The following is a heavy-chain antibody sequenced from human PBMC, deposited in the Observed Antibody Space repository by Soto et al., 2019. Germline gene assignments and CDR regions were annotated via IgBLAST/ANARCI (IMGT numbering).Heavy chain of an antibody. CDR3: AREHVRPRTGGMDV. CDR2: INPYSGAT. Sequence: GASVKVSCKASGYTFSDYYMHWVRQAPGQGLEWMGWINPYSGATNYAQSFQGRVTMTRDTSISTAYMELNRLTSDDTAVYYCAREHVRPRTGGMDVWGRGTTVTVSS. J-gene: IGHJ6*02. CDR1: GYTFSDYY. V-gene: IGHV1-2*02. D-gene: IGHD1-1*01.